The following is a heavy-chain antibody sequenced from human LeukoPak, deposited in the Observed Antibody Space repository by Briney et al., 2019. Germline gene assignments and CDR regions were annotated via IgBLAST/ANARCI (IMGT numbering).Heavy chain of an antibody. D-gene: IGHD4-11*01. J-gene: IGHJ6*02. CDR2: IKQDGSEK. Sequence: GGSLRLSCAASGFTFSSYWMSWVRQAPGKGLEWVANIKQDGSEKYYVDSVKGRFTISRDNAKNSLYRQMNSLRAEDTAVYYCARDYDYNGYYYYYGMDVWGQGTTVTVSS. CDR1: GFTFSSYW. CDR3: ARDYDYNGYYYYYGMDV. V-gene: IGHV3-7*01.